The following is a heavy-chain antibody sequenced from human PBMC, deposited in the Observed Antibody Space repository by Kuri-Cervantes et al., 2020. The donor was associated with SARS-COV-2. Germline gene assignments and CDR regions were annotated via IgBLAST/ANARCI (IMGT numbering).Heavy chain of an antibody. CDR3: AKEGASSGSYFDY. D-gene: IGHD1-26*01. J-gene: IGHJ4*02. CDR2: ISSSGSTI. V-gene: IGHV3-11*04. Sequence: GESLKISCAASGFTFSDYYMSWIRQAPGKGLEWASYISSSGSTIYYADSVKGRFTISRDNAKNSLYLQMNSLRAEDTAVHYCAKEGASSGSYFDYWGQGTLVTVSS. CDR1: GFTFSDYY.